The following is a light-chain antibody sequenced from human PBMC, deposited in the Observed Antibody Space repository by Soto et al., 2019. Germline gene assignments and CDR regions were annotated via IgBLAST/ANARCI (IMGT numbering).Light chain of an antibody. CDR1: QSVTVN. V-gene: IGKV3-15*01. CDR2: GAS. Sequence: EIVMTQSPATLSVSPGERATLSCRASQSVTVNLAWYQQKPGQAPRLLMYGASTRATGIPDRFSGGGFGTEFTLTISSLQTEDFAVYFCQQYNTWPPLTFGGGTKVEI. CDR3: QQYNTWPPLT. J-gene: IGKJ4*01.